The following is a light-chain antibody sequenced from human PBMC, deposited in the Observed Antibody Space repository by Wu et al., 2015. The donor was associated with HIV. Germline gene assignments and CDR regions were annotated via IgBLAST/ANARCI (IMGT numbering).Light chain of an antibody. Sequence: EIVMTQSPATLSVSPGERATLSCRASQSVSSNLAWYQQKPGQAPRLLIYAASTRATDIPARFSGSGSGTDFTLTISSLEPEDFAVYYCQHRSNWPPWTFGQGTKVEIK. J-gene: IGKJ1*01. CDR2: AAS. CDR1: QSVSSN. V-gene: IGKV3-11*01. CDR3: QHRSNWPPWT.